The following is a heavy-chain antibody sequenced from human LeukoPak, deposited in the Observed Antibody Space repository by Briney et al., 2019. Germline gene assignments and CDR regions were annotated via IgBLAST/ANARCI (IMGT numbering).Heavy chain of an antibody. CDR3: ARLGQPNAFDI. CDR2: FHYSVST. Sequence: SETLSLTCTVSGGXISNYYWSWIRQSPGKGRECIGYFHYSVSTNYNPSLKSRVNISVDTSKNQFSLKLTSVTAADAAVYYCARLGQPNAFDIWGQGTMVTVSS. CDR1: GGXISNYY. D-gene: IGHD3-16*01. V-gene: IGHV4-59*08. J-gene: IGHJ3*02.